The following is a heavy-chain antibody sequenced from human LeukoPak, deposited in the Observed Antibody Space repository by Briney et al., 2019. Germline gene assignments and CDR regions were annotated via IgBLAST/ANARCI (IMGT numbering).Heavy chain of an antibody. Sequence: GGSLRLSCAASGFTFSRHGIHWVRQAPGKGLEWVAVIWYDGSNTYYADSVKGRFTISRDNSKSTLYLQMNSLRAEDTAVYYCARDRNRGMYNYWGQGTLVTVSS. J-gene: IGHJ4*02. CDR1: GFTFSRHG. V-gene: IGHV3-33*01. CDR2: IWYDGSNT. D-gene: IGHD3-10*01. CDR3: ARDRNRGMYNY.